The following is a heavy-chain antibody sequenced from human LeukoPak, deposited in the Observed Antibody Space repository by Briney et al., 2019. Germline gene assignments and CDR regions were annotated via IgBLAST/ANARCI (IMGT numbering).Heavy chain of an antibody. CDR3: ARESGGMGRGFDY. Sequence: SQTLSLTCAVSGGSISSGGYSWSWIRQPPGKGLEWIGYIYHSGSTYYNPSLKSRVTISVDTSKNQFSLKLSSVTAADTAVYYCARESGGMGRGFDYWGPGTLVTVSS. V-gene: IGHV4-30-2*01. CDR1: GGSISSGGYS. CDR2: IYHSGST. D-gene: IGHD2-15*01. J-gene: IGHJ4*02.